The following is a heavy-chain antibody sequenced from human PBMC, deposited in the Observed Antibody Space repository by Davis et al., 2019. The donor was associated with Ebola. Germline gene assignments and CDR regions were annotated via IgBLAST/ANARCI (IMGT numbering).Heavy chain of an antibody. CDR1: GFTFYRYE. D-gene: IGHD3-3*01. CDR3: AKVTHDDFWSAHGMDV. V-gene: IGHV3-21*04. CDR2: ISDSTTDI. Sequence: GESLKISCAASGFTFYRYEMNWVRQAPGKGLEWVASISDSTTDIYYADSVKGRFTISRDNSKNTLYLQMSSLRAEDTAVYYCAKVTHDDFWSAHGMDVWGQGTTVTVSS. J-gene: IGHJ6*02.